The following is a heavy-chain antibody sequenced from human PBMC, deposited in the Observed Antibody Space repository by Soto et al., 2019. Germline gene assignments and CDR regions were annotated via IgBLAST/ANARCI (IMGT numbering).Heavy chain of an antibody. J-gene: IGHJ4*02. CDR1: GVTFSSYT. CDR2: ISRSSSTI. V-gene: IGHV3-48*01. CDR3: ASDREYCSGDNCYETGSDY. Sequence: GGSLRLSCVASGVTFSSYTMHWVRQAPGRGLEWVSDISRSSSTIDYADSVKGRFTVSRDNAKNSLYLQMNSLRAEDTAVYYCASDREYCSGDNCYETGSDYWGQGTLVTVSS. D-gene: IGHD2-15*01.